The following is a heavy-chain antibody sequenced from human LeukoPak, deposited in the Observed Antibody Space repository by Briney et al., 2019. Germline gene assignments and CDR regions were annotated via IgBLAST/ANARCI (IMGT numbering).Heavy chain of an antibody. Sequence: AGRSLRLSCAASGFTFSSYGMHWVRQAPGKGLEWVAVISYDGSNKYYADSVKGRFTISRDNSKNTLYLQMNSLRAEDTAVYYCAKESMAVTYGVWTYYFDYWGQGTLVTVSS. CDR3: AKESMAVTYGVWTYYFDY. D-gene: IGHD2-21*02. CDR2: ISYDGSNK. V-gene: IGHV3-30*18. CDR1: GFTFSSYG. J-gene: IGHJ4*02.